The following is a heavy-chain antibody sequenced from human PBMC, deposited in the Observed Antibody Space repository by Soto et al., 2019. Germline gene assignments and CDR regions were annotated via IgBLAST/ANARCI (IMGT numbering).Heavy chain of an antibody. CDR2: INAGNGNT. CDR1: GYSFTSYA. D-gene: IGHD6-13*01. CDR3: ARGDSSSSYSLDY. Sequence: ASVKVSCKASGYSFTSYAMHWVRQAPGQGLEWMGWINAGNGNTKYSQKFQGRVTITRDTSASTAYMELSSLRSEDTAVYYCARGDSSSSYSLDYWGQGTLVTVSS. V-gene: IGHV1-3*01. J-gene: IGHJ4*02.